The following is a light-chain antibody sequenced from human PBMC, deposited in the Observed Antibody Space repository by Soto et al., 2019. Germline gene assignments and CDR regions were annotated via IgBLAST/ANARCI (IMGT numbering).Light chain of an antibody. Sequence: DIQMTQSPSTLSASVGDRVTITCRASQSISNWLAWYQQRPGKAPKLLIYMASRLEGGVASRFSASGSGTEFTLTIRSLQPDDFATYYCQQYNTYSRTFGQGTKVEIK. J-gene: IGKJ1*01. CDR1: QSISNW. CDR2: MAS. CDR3: QQYNTYSRT. V-gene: IGKV1-5*03.